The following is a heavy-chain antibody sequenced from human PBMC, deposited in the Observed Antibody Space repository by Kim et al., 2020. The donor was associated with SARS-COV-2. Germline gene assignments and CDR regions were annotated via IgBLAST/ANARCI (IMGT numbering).Heavy chain of an antibody. Sequence: SETLSLTCTVSGGSISSSSYYWGWIRQPPGKGLEWIGSIYYSGSTYYNPSLKSRVTISVDTSKNQFSLKLSSVTAADTAVYYCASSQYYYGSGSYPLWGQGTLVTVSS. V-gene: IGHV4-39*07. CDR2: IYYSGST. CDR1: GGSISSSSYY. D-gene: IGHD3-10*01. J-gene: IGHJ4*02. CDR3: ASSQYYYGSGSYPL.